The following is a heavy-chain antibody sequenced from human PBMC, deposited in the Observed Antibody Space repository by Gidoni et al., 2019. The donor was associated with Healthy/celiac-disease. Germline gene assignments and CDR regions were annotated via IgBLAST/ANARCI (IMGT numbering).Heavy chain of an antibody. J-gene: IGHJ5*02. V-gene: IGHV4-39*07. Sequence: QLQLQESGPGLVKPSETLSLTCTVSGGSISSSSYYWGWIRQPPGKGLEWIGCIYYSGSTYYNPSLKSRVTISVDTSKNHFSLKLSSVTAADTAVYYYARDRNLGGWFDPWGQGTLVTVSS. CDR1: GGSISSSSYY. CDR3: ARDRNLGGWFDP. CDR2: IYYSGST.